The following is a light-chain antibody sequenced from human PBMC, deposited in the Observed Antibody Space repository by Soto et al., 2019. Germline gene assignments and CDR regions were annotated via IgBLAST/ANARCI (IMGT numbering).Light chain of an antibody. CDR3: SSYAGSLYV. Sequence: QSVLTQPPSASGSPGQSVTISCTGTSCDVGGYNYVSWYQQHPGKAPKLMIYEVSKRPSGVPDRFSGSKSGNTASLTVSGLQAEDEADYYCSSYAGSLYVFGTGTQLTVL. J-gene: IGLJ1*01. CDR2: EVS. V-gene: IGLV2-8*01. CDR1: SCDVGGYNY.